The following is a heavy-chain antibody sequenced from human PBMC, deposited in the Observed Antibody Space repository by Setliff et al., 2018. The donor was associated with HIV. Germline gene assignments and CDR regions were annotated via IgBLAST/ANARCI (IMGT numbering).Heavy chain of an antibody. V-gene: IGHV1-2*02. D-gene: IGHD6-13*01. CDR2: INCNSGGT. J-gene: IGHJ6*02. CDR3: ARGRISSWPYYYYGMDV. Sequence: ASVKVSCKASGYTFTGNYIHWVRQAPGQGLEWMGWINCNSGGTYYAQNFQCRVTMTRDTSINTAYMEMRSLRSEDTAVYYCARGRISSWPYYYYGMDVRGQGTTVTVSS. CDR1: GYTFTGNY.